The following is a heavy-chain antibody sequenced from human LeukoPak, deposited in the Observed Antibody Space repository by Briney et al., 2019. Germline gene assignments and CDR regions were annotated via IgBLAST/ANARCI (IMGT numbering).Heavy chain of an antibody. D-gene: IGHD2-15*01. CDR2: INPSGGST. J-gene: IGHJ5*02. CDR1: GYTFTSYY. CDR3: ARAGYCSGGSCYSGSWFDP. V-gene: IGHV1-46*01. Sequence: ASVKVSCKASGYTFTSYYMHWVRQAPGQGLEWMGIINPSGGSTSYAQKFQGRVTMTRDTSTSTVYMELSSLRSEDTAVYSCARAGYCSGGSCYSGSWFDPWGQGTLVTVSS.